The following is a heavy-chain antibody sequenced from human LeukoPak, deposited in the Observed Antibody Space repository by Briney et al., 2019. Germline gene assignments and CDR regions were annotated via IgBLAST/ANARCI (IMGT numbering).Heavy chain of an antibody. J-gene: IGHJ4*01. D-gene: IGHD1-26*01. CDR1: GASISSGSYY. Sequence: SETLSLTCSVSGASISSGSYYWGWVRQTAGKGLEWIGRIYMSGSTTYNPSFKSRVAISIDTSKNQLSLNLTSVTAADSALYYCVASGSFLYYFQYWGHGTLATVSS. CDR3: VASGSFLYYFQY. CDR2: IYMSGST. V-gene: IGHV4-61*02.